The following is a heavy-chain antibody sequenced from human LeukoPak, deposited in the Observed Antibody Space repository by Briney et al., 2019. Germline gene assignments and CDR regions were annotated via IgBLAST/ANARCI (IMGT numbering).Heavy chain of an antibody. CDR1: GFAFSSQA. D-gene: IGHD6-19*01. J-gene: IGHJ4*02. Sequence: GGSLRLSCAASGFAFSSQAMGWVRQAPGKGLEWVSVISDSGSITYYADSVKGRFTISRDNSKNTLFLQMNSLRAEDTAVYYCAKDARRTSGWYFFDYWGQGSLVTISS. V-gene: IGHV3-23*01. CDR3: AKDARRTSGWYFFDY. CDR2: ISDSGSIT.